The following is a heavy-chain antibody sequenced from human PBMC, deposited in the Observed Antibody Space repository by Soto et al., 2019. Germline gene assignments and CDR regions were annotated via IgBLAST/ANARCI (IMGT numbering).Heavy chain of an antibody. V-gene: IGHV1-3*01. CDR2: INAGNGKT. J-gene: IGHJ5*02. D-gene: IGHD5-12*01. CDR3: ARDFGYSGFDVVLNNWFDP. Sequence: GASVKVSCKASGYTFTSYAMHWVRQAPGQRLEWMGWINAGNGKTKYSQKFQGRVTITRDTSATTAYMEVSSLRSEDTAIYYCARDFGYSGFDVVLNNWFDPWGQGTLVTVSS. CDR1: GYTFTSYA.